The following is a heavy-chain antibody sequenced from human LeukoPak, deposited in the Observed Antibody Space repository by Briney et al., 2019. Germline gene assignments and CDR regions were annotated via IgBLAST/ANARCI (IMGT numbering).Heavy chain of an antibody. Sequence: ASVKVSCKASGYTFISYYMHWARQAPGQGLEWMGIINPSGGSTSYAQKFQGRVTMTRDTSTSTVYMELSSLRSEDTAVYYCAREREMATIRVDAFDIWGQGTMVTVSS. D-gene: IGHD5-24*01. CDR3: AREREMATIRVDAFDI. CDR2: INPSGGST. J-gene: IGHJ3*02. V-gene: IGHV1-46*01. CDR1: GYTFISYY.